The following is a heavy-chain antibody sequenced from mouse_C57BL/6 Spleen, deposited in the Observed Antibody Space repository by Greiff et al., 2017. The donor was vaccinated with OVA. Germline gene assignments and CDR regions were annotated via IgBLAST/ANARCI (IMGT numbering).Heavy chain of an antibody. J-gene: IGHJ2*01. CDR1: GFTFSSYT. CDR2: ISGGGGNT. CDR3: ARDDYGNHYFDY. Sequence: EVQRVESGGGLVKPGGSLKLSCAASGFTFSSYTMSWVRQTPEKRLEWVATISGGGGNTYYPDSVKGRFTISRDNAKNTLYLQMSSLRSEDTALYYCARDDYGNHYFDYWGQGTTLTVSS. D-gene: IGHD2-1*01. V-gene: IGHV5-9*01.